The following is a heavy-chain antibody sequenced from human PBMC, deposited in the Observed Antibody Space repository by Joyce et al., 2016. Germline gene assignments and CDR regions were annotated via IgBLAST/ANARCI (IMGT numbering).Heavy chain of an antibody. CDR3: ARLRRWSGPSDC. D-gene: IGHD4-23*01. CDR2: INRDGSST. J-gene: IGHJ4*02. V-gene: IGHV3-74*03. Sequence: EVQLVESGGGLVQPGGSLRLSCAAYGFTFSSYWMYWVRKAPGKGLVGVSRINRDGSSTTYADSVKGRFTISRDNAKNTLYLQMNSLRAEDTAVYYCARLRRWSGPSDCWGQGTLVTVSS. CDR1: GFTFSSYW.